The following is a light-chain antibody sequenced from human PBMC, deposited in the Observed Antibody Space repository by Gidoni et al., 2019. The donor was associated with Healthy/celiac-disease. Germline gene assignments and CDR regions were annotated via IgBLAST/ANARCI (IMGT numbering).Light chain of an antibody. J-gene: IGKJ2*01. CDR1: QSVSSY. CDR3: QQRSNWPPFMYT. Sequence: EIVLTQSPAPLSLSPGGRATLTCRASQSVSSYLAWYQQKPGQAPRPLIYDASNRATGIPARLSGSGAGTDCTLTISSLEPEDFAVYDCQQRSNWPPFMYTFGQGTKLEIK. V-gene: IGKV3-11*01. CDR2: DAS.